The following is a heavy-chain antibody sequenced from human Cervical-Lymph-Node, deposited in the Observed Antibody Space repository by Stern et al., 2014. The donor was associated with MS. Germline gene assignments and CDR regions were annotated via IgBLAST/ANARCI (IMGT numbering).Heavy chain of an antibody. CDR1: GYSFTGID. CDR2: TNPKSGNT. V-gene: IGHV1-8*01. D-gene: IGHD1-26*01. CDR3: ARPRGLGAFRFFFDL. J-gene: IGHJ4*02. Sequence: VQLVQSGAEVKKPGASVKVSCKASGYSFTGIDIHWVRQAPGQGLEWMGWTNPKSGNTGYAQKFQGRVTMTRNISISTAYMELSSLRSEDTAVFYCARPRGLGAFRFFFDLWGQGTPVTVSS.